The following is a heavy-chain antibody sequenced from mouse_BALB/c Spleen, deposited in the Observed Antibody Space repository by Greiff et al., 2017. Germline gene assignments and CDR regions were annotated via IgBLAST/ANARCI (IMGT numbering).Heavy chain of an antibody. CDR3: ARSYYASYYFDY. J-gene: IGHJ2*01. CDR2: ISSGSSTI. V-gene: IGHV5-17*02. CDR1: GFTFSSFG. D-gene: IGHD1-1*01. Sequence: EVMLVESGGGLVQPGGSRKLSCAASGFTFSSFGMHWVRQAPEKGLEWVAYISSGSSTIYYADTVKGRFTISRDNPKNTLFLQMTSLRSEDTAMYYCARSYYASYYFDYWGQGTTLTVSS.